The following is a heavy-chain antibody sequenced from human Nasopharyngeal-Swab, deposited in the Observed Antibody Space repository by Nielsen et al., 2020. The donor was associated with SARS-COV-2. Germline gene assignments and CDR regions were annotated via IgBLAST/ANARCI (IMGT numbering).Heavy chain of an antibody. CDR2: IKQDGSEK. V-gene: IGHV3-7*03. J-gene: IGHJ6*02. CDR1: GFTFSSYW. Sequence: GSLRLSCAASGFTFSSYWMSWVRQAPGKGLEWVANIKQDGSEKYYVDSVKGRFTISRDNAKNSLYLQMNSLRAEDTAVYYCARVGLGYNWNYFDPYYYYGMDVWGQGTTVTVSS. D-gene: IGHD1-7*01. CDR3: ARVGLGYNWNYFDPYYYYGMDV.